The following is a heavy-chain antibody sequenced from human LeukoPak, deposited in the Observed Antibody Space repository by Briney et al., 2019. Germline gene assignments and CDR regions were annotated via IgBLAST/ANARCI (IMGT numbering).Heavy chain of an antibody. CDR3: ARFGITGTPGAFDI. CDR1: GGSISSYY. D-gene: IGHD1-20*01. V-gene: IGHV4-4*07. J-gene: IGHJ3*02. Sequence: SETLSLTCTVSGGSISSYYWSWIRQPAGKGLEWIGRIYTGGSTNYNPSLKSRVTMSVDTSKNQFSLKLSSVTAADTAVYYCARFGITGTPGAFDIWGQGTMVTVSS. CDR2: IYTGGST.